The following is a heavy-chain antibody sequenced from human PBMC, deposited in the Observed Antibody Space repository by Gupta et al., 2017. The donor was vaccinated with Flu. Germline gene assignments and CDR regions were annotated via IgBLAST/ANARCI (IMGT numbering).Heavy chain of an antibody. CDR2: IWYDGSNE. J-gene: IGHJ5*02. CDR3: AKDGAIMVRGHPNWFDP. V-gene: IGHV3-33*06. D-gene: IGHD3-10*01. CDR1: GFTFSSSG. Sequence: QVQLVASGGGLVQAWGSPRPSCAATGFTFSSSGMNWVRKTPGKGLEWVAVIWYDGSNENYAVSVKDRYTNYRDSSKSTLYLQRNGLRVEDTAVYYCAKDGAIMVRGHPNWFDPWGQGTLVTVSS.